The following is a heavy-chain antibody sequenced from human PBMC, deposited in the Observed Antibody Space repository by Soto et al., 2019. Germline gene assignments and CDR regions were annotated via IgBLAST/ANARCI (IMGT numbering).Heavy chain of an antibody. D-gene: IGHD1-26*01. CDR2: INAAYGDT. Sequence: ASVKVSCKAAGYTSTKYSMHWLRQAPGQRLEWMGWINAAYGDTKYSQKFQGRVTIRKDTFASTVYMELSSLTSSDTAVYYCARGGFEAVSTTGGDYWGQGTLVTVSS. J-gene: IGHJ4*02. V-gene: IGHV1-3*01. CDR3: ARGGFEAVSTTGGDY. CDR1: GYTSTKYS.